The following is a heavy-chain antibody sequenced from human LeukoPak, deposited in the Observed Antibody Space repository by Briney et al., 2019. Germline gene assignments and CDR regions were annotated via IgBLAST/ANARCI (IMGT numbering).Heavy chain of an antibody. Sequence: SGGSLRLSCSASGFTFSSYGLHWVRQAPGKGLQYVSGISSNGGSTDYADSVKGRFTISRDNSKNTLYLQMSSLRAEDTAVYYCARIHDGTPTPSFDSWGQGTLVTVSS. J-gene: IGHJ4*02. D-gene: IGHD1-26*01. CDR3: ARIHDGTPTPSFDS. CDR2: ISSNGGST. CDR1: GFTFSSYG. V-gene: IGHV3-64D*08.